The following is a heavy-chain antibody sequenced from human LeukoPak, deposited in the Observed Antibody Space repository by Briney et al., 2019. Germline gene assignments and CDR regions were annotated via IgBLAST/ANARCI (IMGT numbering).Heavy chain of an antibody. CDR2: IYTSGST. V-gene: IGHV4-4*07. CDR3: ARHGWHAWYFDL. D-gene: IGHD6-19*01. CDR1: GGSISSYY. Sequence: ASETLSLTCTVSGGSISSYYWSWIRQPAGKGLEWIGRIYTSGSTNYNPSLKSRVTISIDTSKNQFSLKLSSVTAADTAVYFCARHGWHAWYFDLWGRGTLVTVSS. J-gene: IGHJ2*01.